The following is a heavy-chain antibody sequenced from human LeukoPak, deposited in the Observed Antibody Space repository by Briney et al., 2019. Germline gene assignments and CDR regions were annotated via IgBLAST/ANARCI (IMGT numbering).Heavy chain of an antibody. CDR1: GFTFSNAW. V-gene: IGHV3-48*01. D-gene: IGHD3-3*01. CDR3: ARDTSTIFGVVTPYYFDY. Sequence: PGGSLRLSCAASGFTFSNAWMSWVRQAPGKGLEWVSYISSSSSSTIYYADSVKGRFTISRDNAKNSLYLQMNSLRAEDTAVYYCARDTSTIFGVVTPYYFDYWGQGTLVTVSS. CDR2: ISSSSSSTI. J-gene: IGHJ4*02.